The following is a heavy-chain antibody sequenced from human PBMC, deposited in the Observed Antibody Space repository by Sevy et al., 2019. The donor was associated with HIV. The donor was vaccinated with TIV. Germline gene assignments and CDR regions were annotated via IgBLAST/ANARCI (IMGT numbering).Heavy chain of an antibody. V-gene: IGHV3-33*01. CDR3: ARGGYYYDNAAYYAFDS. J-gene: IGHJ4*02. Sequence: GGSLRLSCTTSGFTFSAYAMHWVRQAPGKGLEWVAIIWSDGAYQYHGDSVKGRFTISRDNSKNTLYLQRNSLRVEETAVYYCARGGYYYDNAAYYAFDSWGQGTLVTVSS. CDR1: GFTFSAYA. CDR2: IWSDGAYQ. D-gene: IGHD3-22*01.